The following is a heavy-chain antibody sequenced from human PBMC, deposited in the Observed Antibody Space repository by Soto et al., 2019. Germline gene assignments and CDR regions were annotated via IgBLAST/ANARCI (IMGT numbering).Heavy chain of an antibody. CDR3: ARARLANWGTRQAEFHY. V-gene: IGHV1-2*04. CDR2: INPNSGGT. CDR1: GYTFTGYY. J-gene: IGHJ4*02. D-gene: IGHD7-27*01. Sequence: ASVKVSCKASGYTFTGYYMHWVRQAPGQGLEWMGWINPNSGGTNYAQKFQGWVTMTRDTSISTAYMELSRLRSDDTAVYYCARARLANWGTRQAEFHYWGQGTRVTVSS.